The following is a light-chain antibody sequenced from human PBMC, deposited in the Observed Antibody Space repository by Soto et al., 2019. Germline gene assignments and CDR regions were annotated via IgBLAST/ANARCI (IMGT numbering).Light chain of an antibody. CDR2: EVS. CDR3: SSYTRSTTLV. CDR1: SSDVGGYNY. J-gene: IGLJ2*01. Sequence: QSALTQPASVSGSPGQSITISCTGTSSDVGGYNYVSWYQQHPGKAPKLMIYEVSNRPSGVSNRFSGSESGNTASLTISGLQAEDEADYYSSSYTRSTTLVFGGGTKLTVL. V-gene: IGLV2-14*01.